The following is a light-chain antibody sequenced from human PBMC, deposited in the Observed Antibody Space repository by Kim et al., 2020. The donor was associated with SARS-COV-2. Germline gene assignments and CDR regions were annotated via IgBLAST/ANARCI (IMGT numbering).Light chain of an antibody. CDR3: QQRSNWPPLT. V-gene: IGKV3-11*01. CDR2: DAS. Sequence: CPGERATLSCRASQSVSSYLAWYQQKPGQAPRILIYDASNRATGIPARFSGSGSGTDFTLTISSLEPEDFAVYYCQQRSNWPPLTFGGGTKVDIK. CDR1: QSVSSY. J-gene: IGKJ4*01.